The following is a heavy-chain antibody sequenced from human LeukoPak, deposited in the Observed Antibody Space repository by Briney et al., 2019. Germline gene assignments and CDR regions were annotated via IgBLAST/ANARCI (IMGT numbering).Heavy chain of an antibody. V-gene: IGHV3-23*01. CDR2: ISGSGGNS. CDR1: GFTFSNYA. J-gene: IGHJ4*02. Sequence: PSGGSLRLSCAASGFTFSNYAMSWVRQAPGKGLEWVSTISGSGGNSYYADSVKGRFTISRDNSKNTLYLQMNSLRAEDTALYYCAKAREATYYFDCWGQGTLVTVSS. CDR3: AKAREATYYFDC. D-gene: IGHD1-26*01.